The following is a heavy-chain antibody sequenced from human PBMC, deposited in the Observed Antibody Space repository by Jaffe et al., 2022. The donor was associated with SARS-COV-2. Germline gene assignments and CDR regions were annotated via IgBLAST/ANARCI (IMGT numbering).Heavy chain of an antibody. D-gene: IGHD6-6*01. J-gene: IGHJ4*02. Sequence: QVQLVESGGGVVQPGRSLRLSCAASGFTFSSYGMHWVRQAPGKGLEWVAVIWYDGSDKYYADSVKGRFTISRDNSKNTLFLQMNSLRAEDTAVYYCARDGDFSRSEPPFDYWGQGALVTVSS. V-gene: IGHV3-33*01. CDR3: ARDGDFSRSEPPFDY. CDR1: GFTFSSYG. CDR2: IWYDGSDK.